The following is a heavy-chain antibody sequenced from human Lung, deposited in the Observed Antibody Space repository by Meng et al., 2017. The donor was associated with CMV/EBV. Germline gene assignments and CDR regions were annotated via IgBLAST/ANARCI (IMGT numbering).Heavy chain of an antibody. D-gene: IGHD6-13*01. CDR3: AKEQSSWYSTGDDNWFDP. CDR1: GFTFSSYA. CDR2: ISGSGGST. V-gene: IGHV3-23*01. Sequence: GESLKISCAASGFTFSSYAMSWVRQAPGKGLEWVSAISGSGGSTYYAVSVKGRFTISRDNSKNTLYLQMNSRRAEDTAVYYCAKEQSSWYSTGDDNWFDPXGQGXLVTVSS. J-gene: IGHJ5*02.